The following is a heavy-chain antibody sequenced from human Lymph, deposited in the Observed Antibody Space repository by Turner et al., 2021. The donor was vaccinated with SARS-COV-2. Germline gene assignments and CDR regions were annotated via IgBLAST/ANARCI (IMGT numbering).Heavy chain of an antibody. D-gene: IGHD1-20*01. CDR3: ARDVTGPLGY. V-gene: IGHV1-69*10. CDR1: GGTFSSYA. CDR2: IISMLDIA. J-gene: IGHJ4*02. Sequence: QVQLVQSGAEVKKPGSSVKVSCKASGGTFSSYAISWVRQAPGQGREWMGGIISMLDIANYAQKCKGRVTITADKATSTAYMELSSLRSEDTAVYYCARDVTGPLGYWGQGTLVTVSS.